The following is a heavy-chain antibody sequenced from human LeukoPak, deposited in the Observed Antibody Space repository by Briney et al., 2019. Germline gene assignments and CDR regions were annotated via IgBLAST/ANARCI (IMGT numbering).Heavy chain of an antibody. D-gene: IGHD1-7*01. CDR1: KFLFNNFA. J-gene: IGHJ3*01. V-gene: IGHV3-30*04. CDR3: TRGEGELLRWAFDV. Sequence: GGSLRLSCAVSKFLFNNFAWHWVRQTPGKGLEWVALISEDGNEKHYAESVRGRFTISRDNSKSTLSLQMDNLRSEDTSVYYCTRGEGELLRWAFDVWGQGSIVIVSS. CDR2: ISEDGNEK.